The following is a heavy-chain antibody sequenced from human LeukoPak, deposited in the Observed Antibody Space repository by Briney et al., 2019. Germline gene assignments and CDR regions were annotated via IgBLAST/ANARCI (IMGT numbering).Heavy chain of an antibody. CDR3: ASCSSTSNDAFDI. D-gene: IGHD2-2*01. Sequence: SETLSLTCAVSGYSISSGYYWGWIRQPPGKGLEWIGSICHSGSTYYIPSLKSRVTISVGTSKNQFSLKLSSVTAADTAVYYCASCSSTSNDAFDIWGQGTMVTVSS. J-gene: IGHJ3*02. V-gene: IGHV4-38-2*01. CDR1: GYSISSGYY. CDR2: ICHSGST.